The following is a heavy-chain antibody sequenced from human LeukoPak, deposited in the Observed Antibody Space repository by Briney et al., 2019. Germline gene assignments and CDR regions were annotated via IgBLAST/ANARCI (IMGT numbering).Heavy chain of an antibody. V-gene: IGHV1-18*01. J-gene: IGHJ6*02. Sequence: ASVKVSCKASGYTFTSYGISWVRQAPGQGPEWMGWISAYNGNTNYAQNLQGRVTMTTDTTTSTAYMELRSLRSDDTAVYYCARARTVAYYSYGMDVWGQGTTVTVSS. CDR3: ARARTVAYYSYGMDV. CDR2: ISAYNGNT. CDR1: GYTFTSYG. D-gene: IGHD4-23*01.